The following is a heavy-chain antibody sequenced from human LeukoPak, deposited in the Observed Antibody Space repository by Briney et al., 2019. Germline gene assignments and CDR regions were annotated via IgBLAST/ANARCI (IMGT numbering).Heavy chain of an antibody. J-gene: IGHJ3*02. Sequence: SETLSLTCTVSGGSISSSSYYWGWIRQPPGKGLEWIGSIYYSGSTYYNPSLKSRVTISVDTSKNQFSLKLSSVTAADTAVYYCARSSYWYSDAFDIWGQGTMVTVSS. D-gene: IGHD2-21*02. CDR1: GGSISSSSYY. V-gene: IGHV4-39*07. CDR3: ARSSYWYSDAFDI. CDR2: IYYSGST.